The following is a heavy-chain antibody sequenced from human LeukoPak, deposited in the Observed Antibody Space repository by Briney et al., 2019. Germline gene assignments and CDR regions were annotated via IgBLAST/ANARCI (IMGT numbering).Heavy chain of an antibody. J-gene: IGHJ4*02. CDR1: GFSFSIYG. D-gene: IGHD6-6*01. Sequence: GGSLRLSCAASGFSFSIYGMSWARQAPGRGLEWVSAITDTGSGTYYADSVKGRFTISRDNSRNTLYLQMNSLRAEDTAIYYCAKRVPYSSSSVYFDCWGQGTLVSVSS. V-gene: IGHV3-23*01. CDR3: AKRVPYSSSSVYFDC. CDR2: ITDTGSGT.